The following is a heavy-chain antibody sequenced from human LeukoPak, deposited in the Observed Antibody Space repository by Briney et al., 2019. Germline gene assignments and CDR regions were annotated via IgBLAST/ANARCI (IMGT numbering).Heavy chain of an antibody. CDR1: GGSISGYY. D-gene: IGHD3-10*01. Sequence: SETLSLTCTVSGGSISGYYWSWIRQPPGKGLEWIGEINHSGSTNYNPSLKSRVTISVDTSKNQFSLKLSSVTAADTAVYYCARRQRITMARGGRPSLFDYWGQGTLVTVSS. J-gene: IGHJ4*02. V-gene: IGHV4-34*01. CDR2: INHSGST. CDR3: ARRQRITMARGGRPSLFDY.